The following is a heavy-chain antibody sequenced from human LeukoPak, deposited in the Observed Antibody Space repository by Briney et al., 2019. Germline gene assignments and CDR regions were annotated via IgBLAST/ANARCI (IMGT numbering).Heavy chain of an antibody. J-gene: IGHJ2*01. CDR1: GFTFSGYW. CDR3: ARDTGWYFDL. Sequence: GGSLRLSCAASGFTFSGYWMHWVRHVPGKGLVWVSRITGDGSSTTYADTVKGRFTISRDNAKNTVFLQMISLRAEDTAVYYCARDTGWYFDLWGRGTLVTVSS. CDR2: ITGDGSST. V-gene: IGHV3-74*01. D-gene: IGHD4-17*01.